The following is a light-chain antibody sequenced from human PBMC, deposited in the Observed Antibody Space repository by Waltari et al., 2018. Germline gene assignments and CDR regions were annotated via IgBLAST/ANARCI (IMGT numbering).Light chain of an antibody. Sequence: IVMPHPPANPSASPVDSSTLSCRPTRSVGVNLAWYQQKPGQAPRLLIYGASTWVTGLPARFSGSGSETEFTLTISSVQSEDFAVYYCQQYNDWPLYTFGQGTKLEIK. CDR2: GAS. V-gene: IGKV3-15*01. J-gene: IGKJ2*01. CDR1: RSVGVN. CDR3: QQYNDWPLYT.